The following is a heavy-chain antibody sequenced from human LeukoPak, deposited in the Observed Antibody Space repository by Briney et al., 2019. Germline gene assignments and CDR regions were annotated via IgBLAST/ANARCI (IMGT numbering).Heavy chain of an antibody. V-gene: IGHV3-9*01. J-gene: IGHJ2*01. CDR1: GFTFDDYA. CDR2: ISWNSGSI. D-gene: IGHD3-3*01. CDR3: AKTGYYDFWSYWYFDL. Sequence: LSGGSLRLSCAASGFTFDDYAMHWVRHAPGKGLEWVSGISWNSGSIGYADSVKGRFTISRDNAKNSLYLQMNSLRAEDTALYYCAKTGYYDFWSYWYFDLWGRGTLVTVSS.